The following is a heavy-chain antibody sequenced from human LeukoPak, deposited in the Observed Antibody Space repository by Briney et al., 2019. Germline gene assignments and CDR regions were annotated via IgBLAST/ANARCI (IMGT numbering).Heavy chain of an antibody. D-gene: IGHD3-22*01. Sequence: SETLSLTCAVYGGSFDAYYWTWIRQPPGKGLEWIGEIIHSGSTNYNSSLKSRVTISADTSENLFSLRLTSVTAADTAVYYCARAFVYDSSGYYPKYFDYWGQGALVTVSS. V-gene: IGHV4-34*12. J-gene: IGHJ4*02. CDR3: ARAFVYDSSGYYPKYFDY. CDR2: IIHSGST. CDR1: GGSFDAYY.